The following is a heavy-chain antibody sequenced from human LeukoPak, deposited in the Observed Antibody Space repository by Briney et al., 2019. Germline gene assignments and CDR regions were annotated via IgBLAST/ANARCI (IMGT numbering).Heavy chain of an antibody. J-gene: IGHJ4*02. V-gene: IGHV4-61*03. CDR2: IYYSGST. CDR1: GGSVSSGSYY. CDR3: ARAPGIVGTTPFGNY. Sequence: SETLSLTCSVFGGSVSSGSYYWSWIRQSPGKGLEWIGCIYYSGSTNYNPSLRGRVAMSIDTSKNHFSLRLISVTAADTAIYYCARAPGIVGTTPFGNYWGRGTLVTVPS. D-gene: IGHD1-26*01.